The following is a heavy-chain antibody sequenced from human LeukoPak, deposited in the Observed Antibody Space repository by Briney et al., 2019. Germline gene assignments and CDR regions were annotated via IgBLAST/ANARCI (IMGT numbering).Heavy chain of an antibody. J-gene: IGHJ4*02. CDR2: ISSSGGST. CDR3: AKTDVDYDILTVSYFDY. D-gene: IGHD3-9*01. CDR1: GFTFSSYA. V-gene: IGHV3-23*01. Sequence: GGSLRLSCAASGFTFSSYAMSRVRQAPGKGLEWVSAISSSGGSTYYADSVKGRFTISRDNSKNTLYLQMNSLRAEDTAVYYCAKTDVDYDILTVSYFDYWGQGTLVTVSS.